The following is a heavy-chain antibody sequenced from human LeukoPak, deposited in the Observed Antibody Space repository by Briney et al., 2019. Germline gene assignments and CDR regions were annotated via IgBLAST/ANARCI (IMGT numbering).Heavy chain of an antibody. V-gene: IGHV3-23*01. J-gene: IGHJ4*02. D-gene: IGHD3-10*01. CDR3: AKYGSGTYYNGLH. Sequence: GGSLRLSCAASGFTFGSYAMTCVRQAPGKGLQWVSTISVSGENTYYADSVKGRFTISRDISKSTLYLQMNSLRDEDTALYYCAKYGSGTYYNGLHWGQGTLVTVSS. CDR2: ISVSGENT. CDR1: GFTFGSYA.